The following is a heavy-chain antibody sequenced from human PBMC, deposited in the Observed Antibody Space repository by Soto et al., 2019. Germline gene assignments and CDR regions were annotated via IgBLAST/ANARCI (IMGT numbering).Heavy chain of an antibody. Sequence: QVQLVESGGGVVQPGRSLRLSCAASGFTFSSYGMHWVRQAPGKGLEWVAVISYDGSNKYYADSVKGRFTISRDNSKNTLYLQMNSLRAEDTAVYYCAKEIVPYYGGDCYYFDYWGQGTLVTVSS. V-gene: IGHV3-30*18. J-gene: IGHJ4*02. CDR1: GFTFSSYG. CDR2: ISYDGSNK. CDR3: AKEIVPYYGGDCYYFDY. D-gene: IGHD2-21*02.